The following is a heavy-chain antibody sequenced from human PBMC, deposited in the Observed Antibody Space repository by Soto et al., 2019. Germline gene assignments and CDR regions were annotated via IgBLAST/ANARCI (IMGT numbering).Heavy chain of an antibody. Sequence: GLEWMGWISAYNGNTNYAQKLQGRVTMTTDTSTSTAYMELRSLRSDDTAVYYCARSRYCTNGVCWNYNWFDTWGQGPLLSVSS. CDR3: ARSRYCTNGVCWNYNWFDT. D-gene: IGHD2-8*01. CDR2: ISAYNGNT. J-gene: IGHJ5*02. V-gene: IGHV1-18*01.